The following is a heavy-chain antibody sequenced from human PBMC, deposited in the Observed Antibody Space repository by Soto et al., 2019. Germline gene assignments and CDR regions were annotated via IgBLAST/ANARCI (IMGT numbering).Heavy chain of an antibody. CDR2: IYYSGST. V-gene: IGHV4-59*01. Sequence: SETLSLTCTVSGGSISSYYWSWIQQPPGKGLEWIGYIYYSGSTNYNPSLKSRVTISVDTSKNQFSLKLSSVTAADTAVYYCARVGPAYSGSYGFDWFDSWGQGTLVTVSS. CDR1: GGSISSYY. D-gene: IGHD1-26*01. CDR3: ARVGPAYSGSYGFDWFDS. J-gene: IGHJ5*01.